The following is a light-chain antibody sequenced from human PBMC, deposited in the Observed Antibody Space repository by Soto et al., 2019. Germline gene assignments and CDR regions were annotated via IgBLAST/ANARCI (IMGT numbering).Light chain of an antibody. CDR2: KAS. J-gene: IGKJ1*01. CDR3: QQYNSYSRT. V-gene: IGKV1-5*03. Sequence: DIQMTQYPSTLSASAGDRVTITCRASQSISSWLDWYQQKQGKAPKLLIYKASSLESGVPSRLSGSGYGTELTITISSMKHDDFETYYCQQYNSYSRTFGQGTKVDIK. CDR1: QSISSW.